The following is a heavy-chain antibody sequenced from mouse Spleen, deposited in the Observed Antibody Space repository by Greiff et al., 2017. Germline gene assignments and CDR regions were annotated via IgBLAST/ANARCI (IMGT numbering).Heavy chain of an antibody. V-gene: IGHV5-16*01. D-gene: IGHD1-1*01. CDR1: GFTFSDYY. J-gene: IGHJ4*01. CDR2: INYDGSST. CDR3: ARGVVAPYYYAMDY. Sequence: EVMLVESEGGLVQPGSSMKLSCTASGFTFSDYYMAWVRQVPEKGLEWVANINYDGSSTYYLDSLKSRFIISRDNAKNILYLQMSSLKSEDTATYYCARGVVAPYYYAMDYWGQGTSVTVSS.